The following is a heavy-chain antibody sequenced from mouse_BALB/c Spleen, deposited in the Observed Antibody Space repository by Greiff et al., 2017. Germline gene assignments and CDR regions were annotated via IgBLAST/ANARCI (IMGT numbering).Heavy chain of an antibody. CDR1: GYTFTSYV. D-gene: IGHD1-1*01. Sequence: EVKLQESGPELVKPGASVKMSCKASGYTFTSYVMHWVKQKPGQGLEWIGYINPYNDGTKYNEKFKGKATLTSDKSSSTAYMELSSLTSEDSAVYYCARNYGSPFYAMDYWGQGTSVTVSS. V-gene: IGHV1-14*01. CDR2: INPYNDGT. CDR3: ARNYGSPFYAMDY. J-gene: IGHJ4*01.